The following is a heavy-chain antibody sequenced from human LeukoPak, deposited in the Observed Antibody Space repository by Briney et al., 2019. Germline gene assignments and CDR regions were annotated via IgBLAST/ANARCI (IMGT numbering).Heavy chain of an antibody. V-gene: IGHV4-39*01. J-gene: IGHJ4*02. CDR3: ARHTRIAVAGTDY. D-gene: IGHD6-19*01. Sequence: PSETLSLTCTVSGGPISSSSYFWGWIRQPPGKGLEWIGTISHIGNTYYNPSLKSRVTISVDTSKNQLSLRLRSVTAADTAVYYCARHTRIAVAGTDYWGQGTLVTVSS. CDR1: GGPISSSSYF. CDR2: ISHIGNT.